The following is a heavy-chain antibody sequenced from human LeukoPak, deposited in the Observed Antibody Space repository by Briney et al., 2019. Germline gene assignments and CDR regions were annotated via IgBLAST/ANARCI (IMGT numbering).Heavy chain of an antibody. J-gene: IGHJ1*01. CDR1: GASISSSSYY. CDR3: ARRPARAEYFHH. V-gene: IGHV4-39*01. Sequence: SETLSLTCSVSGASISSSSYYWGWIRQPPGKGLEWIGSIYYSGSTYYNPSLKSRVTISGDTSKNQFSLKLSSVTAADTAVYYCARRPARAEYFHHWAQGTLVTVSS. CDR2: IYYSGST.